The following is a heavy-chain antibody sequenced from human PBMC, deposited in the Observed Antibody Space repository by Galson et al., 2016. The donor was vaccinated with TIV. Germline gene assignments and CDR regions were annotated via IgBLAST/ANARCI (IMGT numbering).Heavy chain of an antibody. CDR3: ARPNSYRHYGMDV. CDR2: IYYTGTT. Sequence: LSLTCTVSGGSLSTSSYYWAWIRQSPGKGLEWIGSIYYTGTTYLNPSLKSRITISADKSKNQFSLRLNSLTAADTAVYYCARPNSYRHYGMDVWGQGTTVTVSS. V-gene: IGHV4-39*07. J-gene: IGHJ6*02. CDR1: GGSLSTSSYY. D-gene: IGHD5-18*01.